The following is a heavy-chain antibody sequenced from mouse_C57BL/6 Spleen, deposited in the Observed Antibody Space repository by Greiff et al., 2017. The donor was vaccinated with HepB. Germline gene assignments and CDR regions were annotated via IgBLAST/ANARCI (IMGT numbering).Heavy chain of an antibody. D-gene: IGHD2-1*01. CDR3: AREISTMDFDV. CDR1: GYTFTSYW. V-gene: IGHV1-52*01. CDR2: IDPSDSET. J-gene: IGHJ1*03. Sequence: VQLQQPGAELVRPGSSVKLSCKASGYTFTSYWMHWVKQRPIQGLEWIGNIDPSDSETHYNQKFKDKATLTVDKSSSTAYMQLSSLTSEDSAVYYCAREISTMDFDVWGTGTTVTVSS.